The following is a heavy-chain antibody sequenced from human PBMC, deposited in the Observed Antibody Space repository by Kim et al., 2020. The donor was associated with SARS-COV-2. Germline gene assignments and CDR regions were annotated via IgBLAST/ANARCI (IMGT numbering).Heavy chain of an antibody. V-gene: IGHV3-33*01. Sequence: GGSLRLSCAASGFAMSSYGMHWVRQAPGKGLEWVSLIWYDGGNKYYADSVKGRFTISRDNSKNTLYLQMNSLRAEDTAVYYCARDFAGLVKGLDVWGQGT. CDR2: IWYDGGNK. CDR1: GFAMSSYG. D-gene: IGHD3-3*01. CDR3: ARDFAGLVKGLDV. J-gene: IGHJ6*02.